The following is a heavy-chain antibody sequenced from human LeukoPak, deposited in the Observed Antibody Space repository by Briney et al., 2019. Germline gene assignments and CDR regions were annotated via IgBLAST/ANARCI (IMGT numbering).Heavy chain of an antibody. J-gene: IGHJ6*02. CDR3: ARDRLVSGGSCWYPTDFYYYYYGMDV. CDR1: GFTFSSYN. CDR2: ISSSSSYI. V-gene: IGHV3-21*01. Sequence: PGGSLRLSCAASGFTFSSYNMNWVRQAPGKGLEWVSSISSSSSYIYYADSVKGRFTISRDNDKNSLYLQMNSLRAEDTAVYYCARDRLVSGGSCWYPTDFYYYYYGMDVWGQGTTVTVSS. D-gene: IGHD6-13*01.